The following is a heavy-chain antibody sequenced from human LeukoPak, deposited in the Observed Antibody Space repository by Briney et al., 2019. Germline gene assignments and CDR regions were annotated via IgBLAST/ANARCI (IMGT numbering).Heavy chain of an antibody. V-gene: IGHV4-59*02. CDR3: ARGPLDSGYTYFDY. CDR1: GASVSSYY. J-gene: IGHJ4*02. Sequence: SETLSLTCTVSGASVSSYYWSWIRQPPGKGPEWIGYFSYSGSTNYNPSLKSRVTISVDTSKNQFSPNLSSVTAADTAVYYCARGPLDSGYTYFDYWGQGTLVSVAS. CDR2: FSYSGST. D-gene: IGHD5-12*01.